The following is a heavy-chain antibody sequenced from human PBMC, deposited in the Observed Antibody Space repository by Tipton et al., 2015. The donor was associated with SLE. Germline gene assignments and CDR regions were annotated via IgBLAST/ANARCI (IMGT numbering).Heavy chain of an antibody. Sequence: TLSLTCSVSGGSMRNYYWSWIRQPPGKGLEWIGNIYYNGRTTYNPSLQSRLTMSVDTSKNQFSLKLSSVTAADTAVYYCARGILEWSDYWGQGTLVTVSS. CDR2: IYYNGRT. CDR3: ARGILEWSDY. V-gene: IGHV4-59*12. D-gene: IGHD3-3*01. CDR1: GGSMRNYY. J-gene: IGHJ4*02.